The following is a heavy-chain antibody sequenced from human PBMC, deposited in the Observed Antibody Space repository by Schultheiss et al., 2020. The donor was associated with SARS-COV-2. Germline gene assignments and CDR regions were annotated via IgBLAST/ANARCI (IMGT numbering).Heavy chain of an antibody. CDR2: IYYSGST. CDR1: GGSISSYY. D-gene: IGHD3-16*01. V-gene: IGHV4-59*01. Sequence: SETLSLTCTVSGGSISSYYWSWIRQPPGKGLEWIGYIYYSGSTNYNPSLKSRFPISVDTSKNQFSLKLGSVTPADTAVYYCARSSRGLGFQIDFWGQGTLVTVS. J-gene: IGHJ4*02. CDR3: ARSSRGLGFQIDF.